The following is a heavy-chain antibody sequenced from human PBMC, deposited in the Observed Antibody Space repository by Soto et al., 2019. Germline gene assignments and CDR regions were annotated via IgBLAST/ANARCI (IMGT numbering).Heavy chain of an antibody. V-gene: IGHV3-43*01. CDR2: ITWNGGNT. Sequence: PGGSLRLSCAASGFRFDDYNMHWVRQAPGKGLEWVSLITWNGGNTYYADSVKGRFTISRDGTTKSVSLQMTSLKREDTGLYYCARETLSYGSALDVWGQGTKVTVSS. D-gene: IGHD3-16*01. CDR3: ARETLSYGSALDV. J-gene: IGHJ6*02. CDR1: GFRFDDYN.